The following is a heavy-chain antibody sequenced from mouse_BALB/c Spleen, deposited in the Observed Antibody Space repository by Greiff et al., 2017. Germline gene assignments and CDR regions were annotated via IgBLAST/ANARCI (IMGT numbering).Heavy chain of an antibody. CDR3: ARRGRPYAMDY. V-gene: IGHV1-54*01. CDR1: GYAFTNYL. CDR2: INPGSGGT. J-gene: IGHJ4*01. Sequence: QVQLKQSGAELVRPGTSVKVSCKASGYAFTNYLIEWVKQRPGQGLEWIGVINPGSGGTNYNEKFKGKATLTADKSSSTAYMKLSSLTSDESAVYLCARRGRPYAMDYWGQGTSVTVAS.